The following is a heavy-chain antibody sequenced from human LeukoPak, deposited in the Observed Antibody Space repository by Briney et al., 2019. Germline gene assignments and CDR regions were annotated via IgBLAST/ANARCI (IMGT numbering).Heavy chain of an antibody. CDR3: ARGRGYGGNFFY. Sequence: PSETLSLTCTVSGGSISSSSYYWGWIRQPPGKGLEWIGSIYYSGSTYYNPSLKSRVTISVDTSKNQFSPKLSSVTAADTAVYYCARGRGYGGNFFYWGQGTLVTVSS. CDR1: GGSISSSSYY. D-gene: IGHD4-23*01. J-gene: IGHJ4*02. V-gene: IGHV4-39*01. CDR2: IYYSGST.